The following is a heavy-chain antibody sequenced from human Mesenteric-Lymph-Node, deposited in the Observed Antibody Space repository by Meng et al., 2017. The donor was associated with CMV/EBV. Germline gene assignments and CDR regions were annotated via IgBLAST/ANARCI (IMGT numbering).Heavy chain of an antibody. CDR3: ARLQYFDY. J-gene: IGHJ4*02. D-gene: IGHD4-11*01. Sequence: GGSLRLSCAASGFTLSSYEMMWVRQAPGKGLEWVSYISSSGNVIYYADSLKGRFTISRDNAKNSLYLQMNSLRAEDTAVYYCARLQYFDYWGRGMLVTVSS. CDR2: ISSSGNVI. V-gene: IGHV3-48*03. CDR1: GFTLSSYE.